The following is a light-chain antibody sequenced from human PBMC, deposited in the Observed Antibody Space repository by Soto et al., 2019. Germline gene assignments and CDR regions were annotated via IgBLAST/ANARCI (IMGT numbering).Light chain of an antibody. J-gene: IGLJ3*02. CDR1: SWHSIYA. CDR3: QTWATGPWV. CDR2: LNNDGSH. Sequence: QPVLTQSPSASASLGASVKLTCTLTSWHSIYAIAWHQQQPEKGPRFLMKLNNDGSHTKGDGIPDRFSGSSSGAEWYLTISSLQSEDEADYYCQTWATGPWVFGGGTKLTVL. V-gene: IGLV4-69*01.